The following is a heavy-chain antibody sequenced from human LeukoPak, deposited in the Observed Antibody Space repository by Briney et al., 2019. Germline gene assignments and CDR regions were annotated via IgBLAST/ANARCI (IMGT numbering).Heavy chain of an antibody. D-gene: IGHD5-18*01. J-gene: IGHJ6*03. Sequence: HPGGSLRLSCAASGFTFSSYWMHWVRQAPRKGLVWVSRMNDDGSSTSYADSLKGRFTISRDNAKNTLYLHMSNLRAEDTAVYYCAREGYGPDYYMDVWGKGTTVTISS. CDR3: AREGYGPDYYMDV. CDR1: GFTFSSYW. CDR2: MNDDGSST. V-gene: IGHV3-74*01.